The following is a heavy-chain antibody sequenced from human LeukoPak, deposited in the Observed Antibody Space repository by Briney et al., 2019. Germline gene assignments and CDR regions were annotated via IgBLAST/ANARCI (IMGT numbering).Heavy chain of an antibody. J-gene: IGHJ4*02. CDR2: ISSSSSYI. CDR3: ARDQGSGSYQDGFDY. CDR1: GYSISSGYY. Sequence: ETLSLTCAVSGYSISSGYYWGWIRQPPGKGLEWVSSISSSSSYIYYADSVKGRFTISRDNAKNSLYLQMNSLRAEDTAVYYCARDQGSGSYQDGFDYWGQGTLVTVSS. V-gene: IGHV3-21*01. D-gene: IGHD3-10*01.